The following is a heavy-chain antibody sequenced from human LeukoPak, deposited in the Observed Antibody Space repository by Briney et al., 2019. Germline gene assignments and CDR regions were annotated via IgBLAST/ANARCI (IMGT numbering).Heavy chain of an antibody. Sequence: SETLSLTCTVSGGSISSYYWSWIRQPAGKGLEWIGRIYTSGSTNYNPSLKSRVTMSVDTSKNQFSLKLSFVTAADTAVYYCARDGITMIVGSWFDPWGQGTLVTVSS. CDR1: GGSISSYY. CDR2: IYTSGST. V-gene: IGHV4-4*07. J-gene: IGHJ5*02. CDR3: ARDGITMIVGSWFDP. D-gene: IGHD3-22*01.